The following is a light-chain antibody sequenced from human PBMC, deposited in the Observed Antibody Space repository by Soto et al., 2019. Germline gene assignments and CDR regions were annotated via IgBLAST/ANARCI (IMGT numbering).Light chain of an antibody. CDR2: EAS. V-gene: IGLV2-23*01. J-gene: IGLJ1*01. Sequence: QSALTQPASASESPGQSITISCTGTSSDVGSHNLVSWYQQYSDKAPKLIIFEASKRPSGVSNRFSGSKSGSTASLTISGLQAEDEADYYCCSNADSSTYVFGTGTKLTVL. CDR3: CSNADSSTYV. CDR1: SSDVGSHNL.